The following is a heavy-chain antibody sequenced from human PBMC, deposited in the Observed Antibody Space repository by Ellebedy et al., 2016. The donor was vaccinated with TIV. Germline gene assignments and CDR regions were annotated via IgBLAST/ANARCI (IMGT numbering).Heavy chain of an antibody. D-gene: IGHD3-22*01. Sequence: GESLKISCVASGFTFSDYYMSWNRQAPGKGLDWVASILGSGGSTYYADSVKGRFTISRDNSKNTLYLQLSSLRAEDTAVYYCAKDPTLDSSDYYGDYFDFWGQGSLVTVSS. CDR3: AKDPTLDSSDYYGDYFDF. CDR2: ILGSGGST. CDR1: GFTFSDYY. V-gene: IGHV3-23*01. J-gene: IGHJ4*02.